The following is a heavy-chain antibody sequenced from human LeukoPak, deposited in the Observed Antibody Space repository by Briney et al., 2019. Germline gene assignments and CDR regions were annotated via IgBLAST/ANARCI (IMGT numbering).Heavy chain of an antibody. V-gene: IGHV4-4*07. CDR2: IYTSGST. Sequence: SETLSLTCTVSGGSISSYYWSWIRQPAGKGLEWIGRIYTSGSTNYNPSLKSRVTMSVDTSKNQFSLKLSSVTAADTAVYYCARVRRASSGWTGSRSYYYYMDVWGKGTTVTVSS. D-gene: IGHD6-19*01. CDR3: ARVRRASSGWTGSRSYYYYMDV. J-gene: IGHJ6*03. CDR1: GGSISSYY.